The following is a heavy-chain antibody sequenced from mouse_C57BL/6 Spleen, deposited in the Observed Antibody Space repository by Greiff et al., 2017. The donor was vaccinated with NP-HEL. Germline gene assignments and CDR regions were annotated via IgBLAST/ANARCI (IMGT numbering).Heavy chain of an antibody. Sequence: VQLQQSGAELVRPGASVTLSCKASGYTFTDYEMHWVKQTPVHGLEWIGAIDPETGGTAYNQKFKGKAILTAYKSSSTAYMELRSLTSEDSAVYYCTNSYGSSYVGVDYWGQGTSVTDSS. CDR3: TNSYGSSYVGVDY. CDR1: GYTFTDYE. CDR2: IDPETGGT. V-gene: IGHV1-15*01. J-gene: IGHJ4*01. D-gene: IGHD1-1*01.